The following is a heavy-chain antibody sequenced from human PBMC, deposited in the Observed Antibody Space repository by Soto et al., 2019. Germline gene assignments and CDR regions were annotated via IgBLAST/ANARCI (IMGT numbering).Heavy chain of an antibody. CDR2: INAGNGDT. CDR3: ARGVVPSALLHDMDV. V-gene: IGHV1-3*01. D-gene: IGHD2-2*02. J-gene: IGHJ6*02. CDR1: GYTFSTYT. Sequence: ASVKVCCKASGYTFSTYTMHWVRQAPGQRLEWMGWINAGNGDTKYSQKFQGRVTITGDTSASTAYMELSSLRSEDTAVYYCARGVVPSALLHDMDVWGQGTTVTVSS.